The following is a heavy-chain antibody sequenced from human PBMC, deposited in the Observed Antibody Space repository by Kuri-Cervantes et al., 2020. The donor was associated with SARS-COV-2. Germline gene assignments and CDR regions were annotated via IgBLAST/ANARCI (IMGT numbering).Heavy chain of an antibody. CDR1: GGSFSGFY. D-gene: IGHD3-22*01. CDR2: INHSGSA. CDR3: ARGSYDSSGYYFEDY. V-gene: IGHV4-34*01. Sequence: SETLSLTCAVYGGSFSGFYWSWIRQAPGKGLEWIGEINHSGSATYSPSLKSRLTISVDTPKNQFSLKVTSVTAADTAVYYCARGSYDSSGYYFEDYWGQGTLVTVSS. J-gene: IGHJ4*02.